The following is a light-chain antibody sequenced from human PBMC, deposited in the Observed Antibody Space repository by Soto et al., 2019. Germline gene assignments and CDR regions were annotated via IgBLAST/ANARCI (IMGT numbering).Light chain of an antibody. Sequence: DIQMTQSPSTLSASLGDRVTITFRASQSIGSWVAWYQQKPGKAPKLLIYKASTLKSGVPSRFSGSGSGTEFTLTISSLQPDDFATYYCQHYNSYSEAFGQGTKVDIK. CDR2: KAS. CDR1: QSIGSW. CDR3: QHYNSYSEA. V-gene: IGKV1-5*03. J-gene: IGKJ1*01.